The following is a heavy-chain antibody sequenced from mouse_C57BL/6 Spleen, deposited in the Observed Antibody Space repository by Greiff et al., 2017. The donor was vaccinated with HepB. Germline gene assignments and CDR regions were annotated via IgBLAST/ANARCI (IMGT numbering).Heavy chain of an antibody. J-gene: IGHJ1*03. CDR2: IYPGDGDT. V-gene: IGHV1-80*01. D-gene: IGHD1-1*01. Sequence: VQVVESGAELVKPGASVKISCKASGYAFSSYWMNWVKQRPGKGLEWIGQIYPGDGDTNYNGKFKGKATLTADKSSSTAYMQLSSLTSEASAVYFCARTVVAPYWYFDVWGTGTTVTVSS. CDR3: ARTVVAPYWYFDV. CDR1: GYAFSSYW.